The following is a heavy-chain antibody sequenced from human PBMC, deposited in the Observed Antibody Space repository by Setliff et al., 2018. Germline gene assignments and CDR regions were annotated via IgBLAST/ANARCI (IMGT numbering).Heavy chain of an antibody. V-gene: IGHV1-18*01. Sequence: VASVKVSCKTSGYNFIALGINWVRQAPGQGLEWVGWISPYSGKTDYAQKFQGRVIMTIDSATTTAYMELKTPRSDDTAVYYCARGRGPDIVVTIPGDYWGQGTQVTVSS. D-gene: IGHD2-15*01. CDR2: ISPYSGKT. CDR3: ARGRGPDIVVTIPGDY. CDR1: GYNFIALG. J-gene: IGHJ4*02.